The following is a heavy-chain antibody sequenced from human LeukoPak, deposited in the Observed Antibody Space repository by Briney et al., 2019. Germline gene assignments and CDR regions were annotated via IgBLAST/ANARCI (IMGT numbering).Heavy chain of an antibody. D-gene: IGHD6-6*01. V-gene: IGHV3-23*01. CDR2: ISGSGGST. Sequence: GGSLRLSCAASGFPFSSYAMSWVRQAPGKGLEWVSAISGSGGSTNYADSVKGRFTISRDNSKNTLYLQMNSLRAEDTAVYYCAKTPGDHIAASTWPSYWGQGTLVTVSS. J-gene: IGHJ4*02. CDR1: GFPFSSYA. CDR3: AKTPGDHIAASTWPSY.